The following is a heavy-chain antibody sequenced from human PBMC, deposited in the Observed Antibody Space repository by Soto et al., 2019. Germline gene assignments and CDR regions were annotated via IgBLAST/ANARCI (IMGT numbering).Heavy chain of an antibody. D-gene: IGHD2-15*01. CDR2: ISSSSSYI. V-gene: IGHV3-21*01. CDR3: ARGIVVVVAAAKGGCMDV. CDR1: GFTFSSYS. J-gene: IGHJ6*04. Sequence: EVQLVESGGGLVKPGGSLRLSCAASGFTFSSYSMNWVRQAPGKGLEWVSSISSSSSYIYYADSVKGRFTISRDNAKNSLYLEMNSLRAENTAVYYCARGIVVVVAAAKGGCMDVWGEGTTVTVAS.